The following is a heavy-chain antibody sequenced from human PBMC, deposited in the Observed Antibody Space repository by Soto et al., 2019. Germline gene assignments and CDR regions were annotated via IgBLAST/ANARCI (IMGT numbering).Heavy chain of an antibody. CDR2: IIPIFGTA. Sequence: QVQLVQSGAEVRKPGSSVRVSCKASGGSFNRHTISWVRQAPGQGLEWMGGIIPIFGTANHAQKFQGRVTIIADASTSTVYMELSSLRSDDTAIYYCARGWGYDSTDYYYAYWGQGTLVIVSP. J-gene: IGHJ4*02. CDR3: ARGWGYDSTDYYYAY. CDR1: GGSFNRHT. D-gene: IGHD3-22*01. V-gene: IGHV1-69*01.